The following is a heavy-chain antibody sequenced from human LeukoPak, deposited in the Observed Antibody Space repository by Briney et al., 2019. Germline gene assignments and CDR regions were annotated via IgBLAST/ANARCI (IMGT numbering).Heavy chain of an antibody. Sequence: KPGGSLRLSCAASGFTFSDYYMSWIRQAPGKGLEWVSYISSSSSYTNYADSVKGRFTISRDNAKNSLYLQMNSLRAEDTAVYYCARDRVCSGGSYYSGFDYWGQGTLVTVSS. D-gene: IGHD2-15*01. CDR2: ISSSSSYT. V-gene: IGHV3-11*06. J-gene: IGHJ4*02. CDR1: GFTFSDYY. CDR3: ARDRVCSGGSYYSGFDY.